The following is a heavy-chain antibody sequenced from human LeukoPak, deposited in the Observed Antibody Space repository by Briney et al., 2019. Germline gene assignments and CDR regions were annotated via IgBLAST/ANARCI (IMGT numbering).Heavy chain of an antibody. V-gene: IGHV1-2*02. D-gene: IGHD1-26*01. Sequence: ASVKVSCKASGYTFTGHYMHWVRQAPGQGLEWMGWINPNSGGTNYAQKFQGRVTMTRDTSISTAYMELSRLRSDDTAVYYCARVQVGATARGSFDYWGQGTLVTVSS. J-gene: IGHJ4*02. CDR2: INPNSGGT. CDR1: GYTFTGHY. CDR3: ARVQVGATARGSFDY.